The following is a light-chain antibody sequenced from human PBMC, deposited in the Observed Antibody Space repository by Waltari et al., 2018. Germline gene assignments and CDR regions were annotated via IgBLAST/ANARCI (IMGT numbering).Light chain of an antibody. J-gene: IGKJ1*01. CDR3: QQYGSSPPWT. CDR2: GAS. Sequence: EIVLTQSPGTLSLSPGERATLSCRASQSVSSSHLAWYQQKPGQAPRLLIYGASSRATGIPDRFSGSGSGTDFTLTISRLEPEDFAVYFCQQYGSSPPWTFGQGTKVDFK. V-gene: IGKV3-20*01. CDR1: QSVSSSH.